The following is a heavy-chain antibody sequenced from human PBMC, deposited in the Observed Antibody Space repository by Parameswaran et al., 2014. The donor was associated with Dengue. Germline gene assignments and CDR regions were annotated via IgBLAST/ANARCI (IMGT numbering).Heavy chain of an antibody. CDR3: ARDYYDFWSGYYSGMDV. V-gene: IGHV3-33*01. J-gene: IGHJ6*02. CDR2: IWYDGSNK. D-gene: IGHD3-3*01. Sequence: VRQAPGKGLEWVAAIWYDGSNKYYADSVKGRFTISRDNSKNTLYLQMNSLRAEDTAVYYCARDYYDFWSGYYSGMDVRGQGTAVTVSS.